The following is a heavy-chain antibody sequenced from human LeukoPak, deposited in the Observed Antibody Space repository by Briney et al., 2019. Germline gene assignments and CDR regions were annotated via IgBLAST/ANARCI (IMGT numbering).Heavy chain of an antibody. CDR2: INSDGSNR. CDR3: ARPQDGYNGFDC. V-gene: IGHV3-74*01. D-gene: IGHD5-24*01. CDR1: GFTFTSSW. Sequence: PGGSLRLSRAASGFTFTSSWMHWVRQTPGKGLVWVSRINSDGSNRNYADSVKGRFTISRDNAKNALYLQMDSLRAEDAAVYYCARPQDGYNGFDCWGQGTLVTVSS. J-gene: IGHJ4*02.